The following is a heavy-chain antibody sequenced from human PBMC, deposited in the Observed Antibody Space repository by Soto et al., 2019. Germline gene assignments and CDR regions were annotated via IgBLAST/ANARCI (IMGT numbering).Heavy chain of an antibody. Sequence: SETLSLTCTVSGGSISSYYWSWIRQPPGKGLEWIGYIYYSGSTNYNPSLKSRVTISVDTSKNQFSLKLSSVTAADTAVYYCARRGYCSSTSCYSHYYYYMDVWGKGTTVTVSS. CDR3: ARRGYCSSTSCYSHYYYYMDV. V-gene: IGHV4-59*08. CDR1: GGSISSYY. D-gene: IGHD2-2*01. J-gene: IGHJ6*03. CDR2: IYYSGST.